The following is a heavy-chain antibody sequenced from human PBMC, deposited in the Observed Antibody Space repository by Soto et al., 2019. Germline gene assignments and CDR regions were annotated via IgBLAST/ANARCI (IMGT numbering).Heavy chain of an antibody. J-gene: IGHJ4*02. V-gene: IGHV3-23*01. CDR3: AKDEDTAVIYYFDY. CDR1: GFTFSSYA. D-gene: IGHD5-18*01. Sequence: EVQLLESGGGLVQPGGSLRLSCAVSGFTFSSYAMSWVRQAPGKGLEWVSAISGSGGNTDYADSVKGRFTISRDNSKNTLYLQMNSLRAEDTAVYYCAKDEDTAVIYYFDYWGQGTQVTVSS. CDR2: ISGSGGNT.